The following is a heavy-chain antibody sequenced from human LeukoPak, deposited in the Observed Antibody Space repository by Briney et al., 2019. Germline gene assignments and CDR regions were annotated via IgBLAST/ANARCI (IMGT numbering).Heavy chain of an antibody. Sequence: PSQTLSLTCTVSGGYISSGSYYWSWIRQPAGKGLEWIGRINTSGSTNYNPSLKSRATISVGTSKNQFSLKLSSVTAADTAVYYCASIQSYYFGLDVWGQGTTVTVSS. CDR3: ASIQSYYFGLDV. J-gene: IGHJ6*02. V-gene: IGHV4-61*02. D-gene: IGHD4-11*01. CDR2: INTSGST. CDR1: GGYISSGSYY.